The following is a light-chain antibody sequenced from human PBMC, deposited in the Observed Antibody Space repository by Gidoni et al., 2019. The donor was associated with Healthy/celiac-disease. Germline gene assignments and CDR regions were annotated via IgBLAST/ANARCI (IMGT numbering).Light chain of an antibody. CDR2: GAS. Sequence: EIVMTQSPATLSVSPGERATLSCRASQSVSSNLACYQQKPGQAPRLLIYGASTRATGSPARFSGSGSGTAFTLTISSLQSEDFAVYYCQQYNNWPPAFGQGTKVEIK. CDR1: QSVSSN. J-gene: IGKJ1*01. CDR3: QQYNNWPPA. V-gene: IGKV3-15*01.